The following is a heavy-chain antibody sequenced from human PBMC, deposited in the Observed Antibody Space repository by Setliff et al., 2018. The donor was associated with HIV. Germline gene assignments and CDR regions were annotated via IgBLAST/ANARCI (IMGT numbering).Heavy chain of an antibody. D-gene: IGHD3-10*01. CDR1: GGSISSHY. CDR2: IYYSGST. CDR3: ARDRVVRGVITTYYYMDV. Sequence: TSETLSLTCTVSGGSISSHYWSWIRQPPGKGLEWIGYIYYSGSTNYNPSLKSRVTISVDTSKNQFSLKLSSVTAADTAVYYCARDRVVRGVITTYYYMDVWGKGTTVTSP. V-gene: IGHV4-59*11. J-gene: IGHJ6*03.